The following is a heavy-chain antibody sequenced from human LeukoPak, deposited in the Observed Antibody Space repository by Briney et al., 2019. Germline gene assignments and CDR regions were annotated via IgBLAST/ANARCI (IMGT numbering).Heavy chain of an antibody. J-gene: IGHJ4*02. D-gene: IGHD3-22*01. V-gene: IGHV4-34*01. CDR3: ARMHSSALLGTN. Sequence: SETLSFNCAVYGVSFSGYYWSWIRQPPGKGLEWIGGINHSGSTNYNPSLKSLVTISVDTSKTPFSLKLSSVTADDAAVYYCARMHSSALLGTNWGQRKLVTVSS. CDR1: GVSFSGYY. CDR2: INHSGST.